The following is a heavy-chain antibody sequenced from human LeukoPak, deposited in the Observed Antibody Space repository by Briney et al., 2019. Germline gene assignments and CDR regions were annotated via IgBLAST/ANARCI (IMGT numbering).Heavy chain of an antibody. CDR1: GFTFRRYT. CDR2: ISYDGRNE. D-gene: IGHD3-22*01. CDR3: ARDGSGYWFDY. J-gene: IGHJ4*02. V-gene: IGHV3-30*01. Sequence: PGRSLRLSCAASGFTFRRYTVHWVRQAPGKGLEWVAVISYDGRNENYADSVSGRFTISRDNSKNTLYLQMNSLRAEDTAVHYCARDGSGYWFDYWGQGTLATVSS.